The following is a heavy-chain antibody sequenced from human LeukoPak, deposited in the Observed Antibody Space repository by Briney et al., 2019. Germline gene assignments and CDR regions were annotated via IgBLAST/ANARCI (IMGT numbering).Heavy chain of an antibody. Sequence: SVKVSCKASGGTFSSYAISWVRQAPGQGLEWMGRIIPIFGTANYAQKFQGRVTITTDESTSTAYMELSSLRSEDTAVYYCASEGFYDSSGYYKDYWGQGTLVSVSS. J-gene: IGHJ4*02. CDR1: GGTFSSYA. V-gene: IGHV1-69*05. D-gene: IGHD3-22*01. CDR3: ASEGFYDSSGYYKDY. CDR2: IIPIFGTA.